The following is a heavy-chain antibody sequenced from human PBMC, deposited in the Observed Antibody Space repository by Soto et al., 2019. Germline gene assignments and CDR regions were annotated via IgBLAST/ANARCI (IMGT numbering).Heavy chain of an antibody. V-gene: IGHV4-31*03. CDR2: IYDSGST. J-gene: IGHJ5*02. Sequence: QVQLQESGPGLVKPSQTLSLTCTVSGGSISSGAYYWSWIRQHPGKGLEGIGYIYDSGSTYYNPFPRRRVPISEDTSENQYSLKLSSVTAADTAVYYCARGSPDYGDSVWFDPWGQGTLVTVSS. CDR3: ARGSPDYGDSVWFDP. CDR1: GGSISSGAYY. D-gene: IGHD4-17*01.